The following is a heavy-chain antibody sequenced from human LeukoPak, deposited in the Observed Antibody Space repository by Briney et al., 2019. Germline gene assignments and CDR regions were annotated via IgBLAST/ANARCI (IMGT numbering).Heavy chain of an antibody. CDR3: ARDYGDYEGYFDY. V-gene: IGHV3-7*01. J-gene: IGHJ4*02. Sequence: GGFLRLSCAASGFTFSSYWMSSVHQAQGKGLEWVANIKQHGSEKYYVDSVKGRFTISRDNAKNSLYLQMNSLRAEDTAVYYCARDYGDYEGYFDYWGQGTLVTVSS. D-gene: IGHD4-17*01. CDR1: GFTFSSYW. CDR2: IKQHGSEK.